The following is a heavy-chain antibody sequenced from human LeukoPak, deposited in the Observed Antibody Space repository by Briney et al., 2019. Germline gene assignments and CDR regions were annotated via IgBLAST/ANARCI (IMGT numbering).Heavy chain of an antibody. V-gene: IGHV4-59*01. J-gene: IGHJ4*02. CDR3: ARAISHRSYFDY. CDR2: SYYGGST. CDR1: GGSISGYY. Sequence: PSETLSLTCTVSGGSISGYYLTWIRQPPGKGLEWIGYSYYGGSTNYNPSLESRVTISVDTSANQFSLKLSSVTAADTAVYYCARAISHRSYFDYWGQGALVTVSS.